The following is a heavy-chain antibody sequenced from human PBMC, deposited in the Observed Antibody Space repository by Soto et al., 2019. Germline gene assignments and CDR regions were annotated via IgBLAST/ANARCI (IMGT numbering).Heavy chain of an antibody. J-gene: IGHJ4*02. CDR3: VKGDYYYASSGYYYLTPFDY. CDR2: ISSNGGST. CDR1: GFTFSSYA. Sequence: GGSLRLSCSASGFTFSSYAMHWVRQAPGKGLEYVSAISSNGGSTYYADSVKGRFTISRDNSKNTLYLQMSSLRAEDTAVYYCVKGDYYYASSGYYYLTPFDYWGQGTLVTVSS. D-gene: IGHD3-22*01. V-gene: IGHV3-64D*08.